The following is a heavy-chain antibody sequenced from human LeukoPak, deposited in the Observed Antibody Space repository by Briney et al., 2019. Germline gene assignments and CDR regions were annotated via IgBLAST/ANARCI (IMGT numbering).Heavy chain of an antibody. CDR2: ISADNGNT. Sequence: ASVKVSCKASGYTFISYGISWVRQAPGQGLEWMGWISADNGNTNYAQKLRGRVTMTTDTSTSTAYMELRSLRSDDTAVYYCARGGYCSSNSCYAGSYYSMDVWGQGTTVTVSS. J-gene: IGHJ6*02. CDR3: ARGGYCSSNSCYAGSYYSMDV. CDR1: GYTFISYG. D-gene: IGHD2-2*03. V-gene: IGHV1-18*01.